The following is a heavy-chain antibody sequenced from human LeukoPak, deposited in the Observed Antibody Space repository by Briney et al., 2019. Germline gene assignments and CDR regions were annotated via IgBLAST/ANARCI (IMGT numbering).Heavy chain of an antibody. Sequence: PSETLSLTCAVYGGSFSGYYWSWVRQAPGKGLEWVSAISGSGGYTYYADSVKGRFTISRDNSKNTLFLQMNSLRAEDTAVYYCTLRAGSWGQGTLVTVSS. CDR2: ISGSGGYT. CDR1: GGSFSGYY. CDR3: TLRAGS. D-gene: IGHD3-10*01. J-gene: IGHJ4*02. V-gene: IGHV3-23*01.